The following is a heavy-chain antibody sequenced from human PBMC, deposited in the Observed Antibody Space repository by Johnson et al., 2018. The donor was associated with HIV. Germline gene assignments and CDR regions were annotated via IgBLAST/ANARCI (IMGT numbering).Heavy chain of an antibody. CDR3: AKESAFDI. CDR1: GFTFSSYD. Sequence: VQLVESGGGVVQPGRSLRLSCAASGFTFSSYDMSWVRQAPGKGLEWVSSIGSNTHYADSVKGRFTISRDNSKNTLYLQMNSLRAEDMAVYYCAKESAFDIWGQGTMVTVSS. CDR2: IGSNT. J-gene: IGHJ3*02. V-gene: IGHV3-NL1*01.